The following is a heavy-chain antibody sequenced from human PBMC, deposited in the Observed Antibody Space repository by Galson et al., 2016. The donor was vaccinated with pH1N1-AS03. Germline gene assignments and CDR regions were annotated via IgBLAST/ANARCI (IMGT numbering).Heavy chain of an antibody. J-gene: IGHJ4*02. CDR3: ARDRYHGLPGDYYESAY. V-gene: IGHV1-69*13. D-gene: IGHD3-22*01. CDR2: IVPFSVTT. CDR1: TDNFVDYG. Sequence: SVKVSCKASTDNFVDYGISWVRQAPGQGLEWMGGIVPFSVTTDYAQKFQGRISITADESTSTAYMELSSLTSEDTAVYYCARDRYHGLPGDYYESAYWGQGNLVTVSS.